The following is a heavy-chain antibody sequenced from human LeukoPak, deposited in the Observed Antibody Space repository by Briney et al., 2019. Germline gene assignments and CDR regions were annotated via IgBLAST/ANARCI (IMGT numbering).Heavy chain of an antibody. D-gene: IGHD1-26*01. CDR3: AIRRGTDPYYFDY. CDR2: INTYNGNT. CDR1: GYRFINYG. V-gene: IGHV1-18*04. J-gene: IGHJ4*02. Sequence: ASVKVSCKTSGYRFINYGISWVRQAPGQGLEWMGRINTYNGNTNYAQKFQGRVTMTTETSTTTAYMELRSLRSDDTALYYCAIRRGTDPYYFDYWGPGTRVSVST.